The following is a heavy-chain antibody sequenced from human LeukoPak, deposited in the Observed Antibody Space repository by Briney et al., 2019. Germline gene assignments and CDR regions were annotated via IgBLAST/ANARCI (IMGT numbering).Heavy chain of an antibody. V-gene: IGHV4-59*08. CDR1: GGSISSYY. J-gene: IGHJ5*02. Sequence: PSETLSLICTVSGGSISSYYWSWIRQPPGKGLEWIGYIYYSGSTNYNPSLKSRVTISVDTSKNQFSLKLSSVTAADTAVYYCARRVLLWFGGFRDNWFDPWGQGTLVTVSS. D-gene: IGHD3-10*01. CDR3: ARRVLLWFGGFRDNWFDP. CDR2: IYYSGST.